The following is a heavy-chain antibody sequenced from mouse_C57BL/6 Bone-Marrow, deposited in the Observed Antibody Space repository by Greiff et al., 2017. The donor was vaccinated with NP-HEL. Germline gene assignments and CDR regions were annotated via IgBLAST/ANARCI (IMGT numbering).Heavy chain of an antibody. Sequence: EVMLVESGGGLVQSGRSLRLSCATSGFTFSDFYMEWVRQAPGKGLEWIAASRNKANDYTTEYSASVKGRFIVSRDTSQSILYLQMNALRAEDTAIYYCARDDDYDLFAYWGQGTLVTVSA. J-gene: IGHJ3*01. D-gene: IGHD2-4*01. V-gene: IGHV7-1*01. CDR1: GFTFSDFY. CDR2: SRNKANDYTT. CDR3: ARDDDYDLFAY.